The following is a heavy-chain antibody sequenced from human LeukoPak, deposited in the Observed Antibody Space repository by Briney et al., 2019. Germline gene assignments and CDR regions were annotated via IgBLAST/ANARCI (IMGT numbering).Heavy chain of an antibody. CDR3: ARFKRVGSSGWPLDY. CDR2: INPSGGST. CDR1: GYTFSSTN. D-gene: IGHD6-19*01. V-gene: IGHV1-46*01. Sequence: ASVKLSCTASGYTFSSTNMYWGRQAPGQGLEWMGIINPSGGSTSYAQKFQGRVTMTRDTSTSTVYMELSSLRSEDTAVYYCARFKRVGSSGWPLDYWGQGTLVTVSS. J-gene: IGHJ4*02.